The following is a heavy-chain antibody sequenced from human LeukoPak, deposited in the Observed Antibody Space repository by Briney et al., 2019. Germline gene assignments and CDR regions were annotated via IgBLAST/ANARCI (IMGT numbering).Heavy chain of an antibody. CDR2: INHSGST. V-gene: IGHV4-34*01. CDR1: GGSFSGYY. J-gene: IGHJ4*02. CDR3: ARHRVRGYSGYKYYFDY. D-gene: IGHD5-12*01. Sequence: PSETLSLTCAVYGGSFSGYYWSWIRQPPGKGLEWIGEINHSGSTNYNPSLKSRVTISVDTSKNQFSLKLSSVTAADTAVYYCARHRVRGYSGYKYYFDYWGQGTLVTVSS.